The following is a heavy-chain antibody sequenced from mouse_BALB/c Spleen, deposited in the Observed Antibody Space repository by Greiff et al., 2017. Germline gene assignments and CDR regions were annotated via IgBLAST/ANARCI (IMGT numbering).Heavy chain of an antibody. CDR3: ARAGTYYRYDNYAMDY. Sequence: EGHLVESGGVLVQPGGSLKLSCAASGFTFSSYGMSWVRQTPDKRLELVATINSNGGSTYYPDSVKGRFTISRDNAKNTLYLQMSSLKSEDTAMYYCARAGTYYRYDNYAMDYWGQGTSVTVSS. V-gene: IGHV5-6-3*01. J-gene: IGHJ4*01. CDR2: INSNGGST. CDR1: GFTFSSYG. D-gene: IGHD2-14*01.